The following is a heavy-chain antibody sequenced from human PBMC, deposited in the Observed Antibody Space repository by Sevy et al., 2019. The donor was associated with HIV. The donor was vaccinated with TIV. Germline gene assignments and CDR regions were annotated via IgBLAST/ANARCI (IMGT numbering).Heavy chain of an antibody. CDR3: ARADCGGDCYLVFDY. Sequence: GGSLRLSCAASGFTFSTYGMHWVRQAPGKGLEWVAFIRFDGNSKYYAHSVKGRFTISRDNSKNTLYLQLNSLTAGDTAVYYCARADCGGDCYLVFDYRGQGTLVTVSS. J-gene: IGHJ4*02. CDR1: GFTFSTYG. V-gene: IGHV3-30*02. CDR2: IRFDGNSK. D-gene: IGHD2-21*01.